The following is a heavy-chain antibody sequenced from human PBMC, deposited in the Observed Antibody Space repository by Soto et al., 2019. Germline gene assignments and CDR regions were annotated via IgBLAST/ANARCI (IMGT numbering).Heavy chain of an antibody. V-gene: IGHV3-73*01. CDR1: GFTFSGSA. D-gene: IGHD1-20*01. CDR2: IRSKANSYAT. J-gene: IGHJ4*02. Sequence: GGSLRLSCAASGFTFSGSAMHWVRQASGKGLEWVGRIRSKANSYATAYAASVKGRFTISRDDSKNTAYLQMNSLKTEDTAVYYCTTTPVTGTTFPYDYWGQGTLVTVSS. CDR3: TTTPVTGTTFPYDY.